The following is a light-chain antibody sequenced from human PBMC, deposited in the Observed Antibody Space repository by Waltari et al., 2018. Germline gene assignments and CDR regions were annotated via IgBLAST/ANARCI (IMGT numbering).Light chain of an antibody. CDR1: SSDVGGYNY. CDR3: SSYTSSSTPL. Sequence: QSALTQPASVSGSPGQSITISCTGTSSDVGGYNYVSWYQQHTGKAPKLMIFDVTERPSGVSIRFSGSKSGNTASLTISGLQAEDEADYYCSSYTSSSTPLFGGGTKLTVL. CDR2: DVT. J-gene: IGLJ2*01. V-gene: IGLV2-14*01.